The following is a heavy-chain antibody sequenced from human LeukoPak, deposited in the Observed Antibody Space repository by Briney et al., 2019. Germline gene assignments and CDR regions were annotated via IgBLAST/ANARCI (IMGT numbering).Heavy chain of an antibody. CDR1: GLSVSSKY. D-gene: IGHD2-2*01. CDR2: LYSGGST. CDR3: AARDCSTTSCYGGLFDY. Sequence: GGSLRLSCAASGLSVSSKYMNWVRQAPGKGLEWVSLLYSGGSTYYADSVKGRFTISRDSSKNTVYLQMNSLRAEDTAVYYCAARDCSTTSCYGGLFDYWSQGTLVTVSS. V-gene: IGHV3-53*01. J-gene: IGHJ4*02.